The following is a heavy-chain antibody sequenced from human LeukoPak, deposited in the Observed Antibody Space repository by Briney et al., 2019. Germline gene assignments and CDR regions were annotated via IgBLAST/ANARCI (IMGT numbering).Heavy chain of an antibody. J-gene: IGHJ4*02. V-gene: IGHV1-46*01. D-gene: IGHD6-19*01. CDR2: INPSGGST. CDR3: ARDSFDSSGCY. Sequence: GASVKVSCKASGGTFSSYAISWVRQAPGQGLEWMGIINPSGGSTSYAQKFQGRVTMTRDTSTSTVYMELSSLRSEDTAVYYCARDSFDSSGCYWGQGTLVTVSS. CDR1: GGTFSSYA.